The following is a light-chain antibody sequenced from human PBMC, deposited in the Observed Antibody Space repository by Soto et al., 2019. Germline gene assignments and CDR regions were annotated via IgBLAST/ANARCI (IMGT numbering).Light chain of an antibody. CDR2: DAS. J-gene: IGKJ1*01. Sequence: DIQMTQPPSTLSASVGDRVTITCWASQSISSWLAWYQQKPGKAPNLLIYDASNLDSGVPSRFSGSGSGTEFTLTISSLQPDDFATYYCQQYETYWTFGQGTKVDIK. V-gene: IGKV1-5*01. CDR1: QSISSW. CDR3: QQYETYWT.